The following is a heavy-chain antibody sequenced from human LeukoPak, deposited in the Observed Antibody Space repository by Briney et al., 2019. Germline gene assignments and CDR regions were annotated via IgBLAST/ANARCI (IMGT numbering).Heavy chain of an antibody. J-gene: IGHJ4*02. Sequence: PGGSLRLSCAASGFTVSSNYMSWVRQAPGKGLEWVSVIYSGGNTYYADSVKGRFTISRDNSKNTLFLQMNSLGAEDTAVYYCARDLNGGTYFFDYWGQGTLVTVSS. V-gene: IGHV3-53*01. CDR2: IYSGGNT. CDR3: ARDLNGGTYFFDY. CDR1: GFTVSSNY. D-gene: IGHD2-8*01.